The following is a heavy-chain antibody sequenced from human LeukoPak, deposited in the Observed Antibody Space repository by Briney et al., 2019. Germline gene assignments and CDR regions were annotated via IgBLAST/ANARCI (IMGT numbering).Heavy chain of an antibody. J-gene: IGHJ4*02. CDR3: ANYHDYSNFQGAYYLDY. CDR2: IYYSGST. V-gene: IGHV4-59*08. D-gene: IGHD4-11*01. CDR1: GGSISGYY. Sequence: SETLSLTCTVSGGSISGYYWSWVRQPPGKGLEWIGNIYYSGSTNYNPSLKSRVTISVDTSKNQFSLKLSSVTAADTAVYYCANYHDYSNFQGAYYLDYWGQGTLVTVSS.